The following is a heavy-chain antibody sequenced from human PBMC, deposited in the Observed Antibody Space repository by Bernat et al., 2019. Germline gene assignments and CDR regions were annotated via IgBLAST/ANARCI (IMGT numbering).Heavy chain of an antibody. D-gene: IGHD2-2*01. J-gene: IGHJ5*02. CDR1: GFTFSSYW. Sequence: EVQLVESGGGLVQPGGSLRLSCAASGFTFSSYWMSWVRQAPGKGLEWVANIKQDGSEKYYVDSVKGRFTFSRDNAKNSLDLQMNSLRAEDTAVYYCARYSYCSSTSCYHSWFDPWGQGTLVTVSS. CDR3: ARYSYCSSTSCYHSWFDP. V-gene: IGHV3-7*04. CDR2: IKQDGSEK.